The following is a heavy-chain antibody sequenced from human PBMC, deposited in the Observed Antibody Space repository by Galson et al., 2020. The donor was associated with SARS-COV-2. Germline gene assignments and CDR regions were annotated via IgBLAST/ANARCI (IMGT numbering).Heavy chain of an antibody. CDR1: GYTLTELS. J-gene: IGHJ5*02. D-gene: IGHD6-19*01. CDR3: ATGPVAGTTLGWFDP. V-gene: IGHV1-24*01. Sequence: ASVKVSCKVSGYTLTELSMHWVRQAPGKGLEWMGGFDPEDGETIYAQKFQGRVTMTEDTSTDTAYMELSSLRSEDTAVYYCATGPVAGTTLGWFDPWGQGTLVTVSS. CDR2: FDPEDGET.